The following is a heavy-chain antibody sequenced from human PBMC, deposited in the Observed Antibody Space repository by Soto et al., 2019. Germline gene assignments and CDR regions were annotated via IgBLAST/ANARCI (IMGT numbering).Heavy chain of an antibody. J-gene: IGHJ4*02. CDR2: IDPSDSYT. CDR1: GYNFISYW. Sequence: GESLKISCKASGYNFISYWINWVRQKPGKGLEWMGRIDPSDSYTNYSPSFQGHVTISADKSISTAYLQWSSLKASDTAMYYCTNQGGYQLISDRGQGSLVTVS. D-gene: IGHD2-2*01. CDR3: TNQGGYQLISD. V-gene: IGHV5-10-1*01.